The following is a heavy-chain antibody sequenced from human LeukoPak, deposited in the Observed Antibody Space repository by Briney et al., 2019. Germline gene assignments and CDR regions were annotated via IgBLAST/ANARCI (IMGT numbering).Heavy chain of an antibody. CDR1: GFTFTNNF. D-gene: IGHD3-10*01. J-gene: IGHJ4*02. V-gene: IGHV3-7*01. CDR2: IKQDGSEK. Sequence: GGSLRLSCAASGFTFTNNFMSWVRQVPGKGLEWVANIKQDGSEKYYVDSVKGRFTISRDNAKNSLYLQMNSLRAEDTAVYYCARVGAYYGSGSYYDYFDYWGQGTLVTVSS. CDR3: ARVGAYYGSGSYYDYFDY.